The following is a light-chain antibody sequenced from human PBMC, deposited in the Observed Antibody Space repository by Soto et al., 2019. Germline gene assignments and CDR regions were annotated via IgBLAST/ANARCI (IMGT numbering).Light chain of an antibody. V-gene: IGKV1-5*03. J-gene: IGKJ3*01. CDR1: QSISSS. Sequence: DIQMTQSPSSLSASVGERVTITCRASQSISSSLNRHQQQPGKAPKLLIYKTSSLESGVPTRFSGSGSGTDFTLTISSLQPEDFATYYCQQYNSYVFGPGTQVDI. CDR3: QQYNSYV. CDR2: KTS.